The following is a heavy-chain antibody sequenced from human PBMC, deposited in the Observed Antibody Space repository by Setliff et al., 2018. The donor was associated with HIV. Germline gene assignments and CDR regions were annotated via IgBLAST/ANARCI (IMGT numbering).Heavy chain of an antibody. CDR3: ARDLASPDYSSGCPGY. V-gene: IGHV3-30*02. D-gene: IGHD6-19*01. Sequence: PGGSLRLSCAASGFTFSSYGMQWVRKAPGKGLEWVAFIRYAGSNRYYADSVRGRFAISRDNFKNAVYLQVHSVRIEDTAVYYCARDLASPDYSSGCPGYWGQGTLVTVSS. CDR2: IRYAGSNR. J-gene: IGHJ4*02. CDR1: GFTFSSYG.